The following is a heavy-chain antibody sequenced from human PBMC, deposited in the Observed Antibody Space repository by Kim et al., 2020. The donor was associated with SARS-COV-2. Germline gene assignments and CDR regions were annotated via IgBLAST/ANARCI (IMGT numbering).Heavy chain of an antibody. J-gene: IGHJ4*02. V-gene: IGHV3-23*01. Sequence: ADSVKGRFTIARDNSKNTLYLQMNSLRAEDTAVYYCAKDGGSYLEYYFDYWGQGTLVTVSS. D-gene: IGHD1-26*01. CDR3: AKDGGSYLEYYFDY.